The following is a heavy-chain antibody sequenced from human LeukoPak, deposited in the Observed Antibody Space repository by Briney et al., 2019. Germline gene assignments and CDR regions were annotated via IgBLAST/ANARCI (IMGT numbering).Heavy chain of an antibody. CDR1: GGSISSSSYY. Sequence: QPSETLSLTCSVFGGSISSSSYYWGWIRQPPGKGLEWIGSIYYSGSTYYNLSLKSRVTISIDTSKNQFSLTLNSVAAADTAVYYCARLPLLPYSSGYYDYWGQGTLVTVSS. J-gene: IGHJ4*02. CDR3: ARLPLLPYSSGYYDY. D-gene: IGHD6-19*01. CDR2: IYYSGST. V-gene: IGHV4-39*01.